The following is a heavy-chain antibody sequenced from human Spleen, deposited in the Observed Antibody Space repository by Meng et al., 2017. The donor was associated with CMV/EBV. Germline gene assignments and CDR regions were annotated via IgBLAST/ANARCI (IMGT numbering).Heavy chain of an antibody. Sequence: GESLKISCAASGFTFSTFAMYWVRQAPGKGLEWVSVISDNGNKKNYAESVKGRFTMSRDNSKNTLYLQMNSLRAEDTAVYYCARDLRIHYYDSSLGYWGQGTLVTVSS. CDR3: ARDLRIHYYDSSLGY. CDR2: ISDNGNKK. CDR1: GFTFSTFA. J-gene: IGHJ4*02. V-gene: IGHV3-30*04. D-gene: IGHD3-22*01.